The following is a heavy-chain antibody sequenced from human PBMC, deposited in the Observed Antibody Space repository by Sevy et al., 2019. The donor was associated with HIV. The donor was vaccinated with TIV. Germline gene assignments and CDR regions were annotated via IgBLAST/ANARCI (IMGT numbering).Heavy chain of an antibody. CDR2: ISSSFYI. CDR1: GFTFSVYS. Sequence: GGSLRLSCAASGFTFSVYSMNWVRQAPGKGLEWVSSISSSFYINYADSVKGRFTISRDNARNSLYLQMESLRAEDTTVYYCARAQQVTMLVVIGGLYFDFWGQGTLVTVSS. V-gene: IGHV3-21*01. CDR3: ARAQQVTMLVVIGGLYFDF. J-gene: IGHJ4*02. D-gene: IGHD3-22*01.